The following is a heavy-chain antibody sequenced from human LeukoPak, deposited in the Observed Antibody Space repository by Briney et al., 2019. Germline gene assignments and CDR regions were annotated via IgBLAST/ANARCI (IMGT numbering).Heavy chain of an antibody. Sequence: GGSLRLSCAASGFSFDDYAMHWVRQSPRKGLEWVAGITWNSDFTALADSVKGRFTISRDNANNSVYLHMNTLTPDDTAVYYCAKDVADYVWGDYRHFDMWGQGTLVTVSA. J-gene: IGHJ4*02. D-gene: IGHD3-16*02. CDR2: ITWNSDFT. CDR3: AKDVADYVWGDYRHFDM. CDR1: GFSFDDYA. V-gene: IGHV3-9*01.